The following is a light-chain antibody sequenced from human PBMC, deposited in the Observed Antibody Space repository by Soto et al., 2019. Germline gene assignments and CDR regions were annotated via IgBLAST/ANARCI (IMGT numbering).Light chain of an antibody. CDR2: ENN. CDR1: SSNIGAGYE. V-gene: IGLV1-40*01. J-gene: IGLJ1*01. Sequence: QSVLTQPPSVSEAPGQRVTISCTRSSSNIGAGYEAHWYQQVPGTAPQLLIYENNNRPSGVPDRFSGSKSGTSACLAITGLQAEDEAGYYCQAYGSSLSGYVFGTGTKLTVL. CDR3: QAYGSSLSGYV.